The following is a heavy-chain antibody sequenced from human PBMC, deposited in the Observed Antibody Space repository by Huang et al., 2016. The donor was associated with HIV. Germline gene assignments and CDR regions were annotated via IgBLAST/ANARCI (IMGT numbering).Heavy chain of an antibody. J-gene: IGHJ5*02. CDR2: IKSRADGEPP. CDR1: GFSFRDAW. V-gene: IGHV3-15*01. CDR3: SIPWLDH. Sequence: EVRLVESGGGLVKPGGSFRLSCAAFGFSFRDAWMVWLRQAPVKGVEWVGRIKSRADGEPPAYDERVKGRFSISRDDSKNILFLQMNNLKTEDTGLYYCSIPWLDHWGQGTLVTVSP.